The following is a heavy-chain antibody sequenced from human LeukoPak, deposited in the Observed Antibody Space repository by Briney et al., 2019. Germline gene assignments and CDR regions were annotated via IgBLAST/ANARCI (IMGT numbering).Heavy chain of an antibody. CDR1: GFTFKTYA. Sequence: GGSLRLSCAASGFTFKTYAMSWVRQAPGKGLEGVAGINFSGAHTYYADFVKGRSTISRDNSKNTLSLQINSLRAEDTAVYYCAKDDSGTFDHFDYWGQGTMVTVSS. V-gene: IGHV3-23*01. J-gene: IGHJ4*02. CDR3: AKDDSGTFDHFDY. CDR2: INFSGAHT. D-gene: IGHD1-26*01.